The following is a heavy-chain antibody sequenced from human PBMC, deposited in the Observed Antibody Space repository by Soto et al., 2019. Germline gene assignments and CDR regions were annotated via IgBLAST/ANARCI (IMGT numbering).Heavy chain of an antibody. V-gene: IGHV4-39*01. CDR3: ARRYSGQQLTMRGLWY. J-gene: IGHJ4*02. Sequence: SETLSLTCTVSGGSISSSSYYWGWIRQPPGKGLEWIGSIYYSGSTYYNPSLKSRVTISVDTSKNQFSLKLSSVTAADTAVYYCARRYSGQQLTMRGLWYWGQGTLVTVSS. CDR2: IYYSGST. CDR1: GGSISSSSYY. D-gene: IGHD6-13*01.